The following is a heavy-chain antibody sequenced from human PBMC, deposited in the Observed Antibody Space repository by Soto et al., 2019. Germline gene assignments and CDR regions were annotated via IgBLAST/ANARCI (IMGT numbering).Heavy chain of an antibody. CDR1: GFTISSAW. J-gene: IGHJ4*02. CDR2: IKTKTHGETT. V-gene: IGHV3-15*07. CDR3: TTGSVEGY. D-gene: IGHD1-26*01. Sequence: EVQLVESGGGLVQPGGSLRLSCAASGFTISSAWMNWVRQAPGKGLEWVGRIKTKTHGETTDYAAPVKGRFTISRDDSENTLSLQMNSLKVEDTAVYYCTTGSVEGYWGQGTLVTVSS.